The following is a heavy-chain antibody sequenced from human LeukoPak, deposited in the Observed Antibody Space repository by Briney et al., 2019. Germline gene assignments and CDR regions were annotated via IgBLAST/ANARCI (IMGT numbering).Heavy chain of an antibody. Sequence: GGSLTLSCEASGFTFSRNWMSWVRQAPGKGLDWVASINEDGSQKYYVDSVRGRFTITRDNTKNSLYLQMTSLGAEDTAVYYCGRLFGTVTTYDFWGQGTLVTVSS. J-gene: IGHJ4*02. V-gene: IGHV3-7*01. CDR2: INEDGSQK. CDR3: GRLFGTVTTYDF. D-gene: IGHD3-16*01. CDR1: GFTFSRNW.